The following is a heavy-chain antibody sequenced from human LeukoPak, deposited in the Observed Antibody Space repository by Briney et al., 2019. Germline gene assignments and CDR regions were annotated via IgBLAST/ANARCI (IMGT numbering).Heavy chain of an antibody. Sequence: GGSLRLSCAASGFTFRNYAMTWVRQAPGKGLEWISTFSGGGSRAYYADSVKGRFTISRDNSKNTVYLQMNSLRAEETAVYYCARAKGVVGATFAFDIWGQGTMVTVSS. CDR3: ARAKGVVGATFAFDI. CDR2: FSGGGSRA. D-gene: IGHD1-26*01. V-gene: IGHV3-23*01. CDR1: GFTFRNYA. J-gene: IGHJ3*02.